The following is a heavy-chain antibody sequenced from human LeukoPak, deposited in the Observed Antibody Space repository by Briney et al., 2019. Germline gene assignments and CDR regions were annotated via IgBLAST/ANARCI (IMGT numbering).Heavy chain of an antibody. D-gene: IGHD6-19*01. CDR2: TYYRSKWYN. V-gene: IGHV6-1*01. CDR3: ARVVRPAVAGSDWFDP. J-gene: IGHJ5*02. Sequence: SQTLSLTCAISGDSVSSNSAAWNWIRQSPSRGLEWLGRTYYRSKWYNDYAVSVKSRITINPDTSKNQFSLQLNSVTPEDTGVYYCARVVRPAVAGSDWFDPWGQGTLVTVSS. CDR1: GDSVSSNSAA.